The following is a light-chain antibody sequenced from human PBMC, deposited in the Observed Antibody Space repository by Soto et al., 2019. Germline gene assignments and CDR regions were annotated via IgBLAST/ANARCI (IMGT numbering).Light chain of an antibody. CDR1: SSDLGGYNY. Sequence: QSVLTQPPSASGSPGQSVTISCTGTSSDLGGYNYVYWYQQHPGKAPKLMIYEVSKRPSGVPDRFSGSKSGNTASLTVSGLQAEDEADYYCSSYAGTDNPYVFGAGTKVTVL. CDR2: EVS. V-gene: IGLV2-8*01. CDR3: SSYAGTDNPYV. J-gene: IGLJ1*01.